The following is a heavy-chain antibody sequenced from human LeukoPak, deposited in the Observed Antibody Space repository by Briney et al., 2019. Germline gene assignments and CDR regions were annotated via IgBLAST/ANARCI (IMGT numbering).Heavy chain of an antibody. V-gene: IGHV3-43D*03. CDR3: AKDRGVGAPGYDVFDI. Sequence: GGSLRLSCAASGFTFSSYAMSWVRQAPGKGLEWASLISWNGGSTYYVDSVKGRFTISRDNSKNSLYLQMNSLRAEDTALYYCAKDRGVGAPGYDVFDIWGQGTMVTVSS. D-gene: IGHD1-26*01. CDR1: GFTFSSYA. J-gene: IGHJ3*02. CDR2: ISWNGGST.